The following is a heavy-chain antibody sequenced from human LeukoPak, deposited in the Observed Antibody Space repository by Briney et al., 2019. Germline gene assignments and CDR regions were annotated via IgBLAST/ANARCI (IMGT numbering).Heavy chain of an antibody. CDR1: GGSISSSNW. CDR3: ARANSSGWAYYFDY. J-gene: IGHJ4*02. CDR2: IYHSGSA. D-gene: IGHD6-19*01. V-gene: IGHV4-4*02. Sequence: SETLSLTCAVPGGSISSSNWWSWVRQPPGKGLEWIGEIYHSGSANYNPSLKSRVTISVDKSKNQFSLKLSSVTAADTAVYYCARANSSGWAYYFDYWGQGTLVTVSS.